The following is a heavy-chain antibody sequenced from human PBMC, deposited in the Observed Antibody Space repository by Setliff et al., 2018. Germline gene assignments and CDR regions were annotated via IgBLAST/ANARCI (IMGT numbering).Heavy chain of an antibody. CDR1: GFIFNTYT. CDR3: ARSGGSASASWFDS. CDR2: IRASSDYI. D-gene: IGHD2-15*01. J-gene: IGHJ5*01. Sequence: LGGSLRLSCAASGFIFNTYTMNWVRQAPGQGLEWVSSIRASSDYIYYAGSVKGRFTISRDNTKNSLDLQMNSLRVDDTAVYFCARSGGSASASWFDSWGQGTLVTVSS. V-gene: IGHV3-21*01.